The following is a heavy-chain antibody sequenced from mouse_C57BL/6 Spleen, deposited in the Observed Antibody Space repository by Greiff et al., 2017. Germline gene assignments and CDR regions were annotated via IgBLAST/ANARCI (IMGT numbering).Heavy chain of an antibody. D-gene: IGHD1-1*01. V-gene: IGHV1-53*01. CDR3: ARKGLYYYGSSYGYFDV. CDR2: INPSNGGT. J-gene: IGHJ1*03. CDR1: GYTFTSYW. Sequence: QVQLQQSGTELVKPGASVKLSCKASGYTFTSYWMHWVKQRPGQGLEWIGNINPSNGGTNYNEKFKSKATLTVDKSSSTAYMQLSSLTSEDSAVYYCARKGLYYYGSSYGYFDVWGTGTTVTVSS.